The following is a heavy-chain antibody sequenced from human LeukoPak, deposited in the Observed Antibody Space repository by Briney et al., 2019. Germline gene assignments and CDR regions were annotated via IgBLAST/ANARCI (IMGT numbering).Heavy chain of an antibody. V-gene: IGHV5-51*01. CDR3: ARLSSGWYFDY. D-gene: IGHD6-19*01. J-gene: IGHJ4*02. Sequence: GESLKISCKGSGYSFTNYWIGWVRQKPGEGLEWMGIIYPGDSDTRYSPSFQGQVTISADKSINTAYLRWSSLKASDTAIYYCARLSSGWYFDYWDQGALVTVSS. CDR2: IYPGDSDT. CDR1: GYSFTNYW.